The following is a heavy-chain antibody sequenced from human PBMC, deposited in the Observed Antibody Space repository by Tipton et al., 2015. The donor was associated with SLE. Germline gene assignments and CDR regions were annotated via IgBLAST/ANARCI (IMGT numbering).Heavy chain of an antibody. CDR1: GGSISGYY. V-gene: IGHV4-59*01. CDR3: ARHVPPGMVVQSYYYAMDI. D-gene: IGHD2-15*01. Sequence: TLSLTCTVSGGSISGYYWSWIRQSPEKGLEWIGYIYHSGSTSYNPSLKSRATISVDKFKNQFSLKLSSLSAVDTAMYYRARHVPPGMVVQSYYYAMDIWGQGTTISVSS. CDR2: IYHSGST. J-gene: IGHJ6*02.